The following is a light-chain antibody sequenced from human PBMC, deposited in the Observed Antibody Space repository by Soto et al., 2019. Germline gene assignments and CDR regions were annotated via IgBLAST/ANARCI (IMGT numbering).Light chain of an antibody. J-gene: IGKJ5*01. Sequence: EIVLTQSPGTLSLPPGEKATLSCRPSQTFSNSFLSWFQQIPGQAPRLLIYGASMRATGIPDRFSGSGSGTDFTLTISRLEPEDFAVYYCQQCGSSSTFGQGTRLEIK. V-gene: IGKV3-20*01. CDR1: QTFSNSF. CDR2: GAS. CDR3: QQCGSSST.